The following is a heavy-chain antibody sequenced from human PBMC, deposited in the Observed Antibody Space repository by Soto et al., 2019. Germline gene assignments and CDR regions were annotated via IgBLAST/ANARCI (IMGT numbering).Heavy chain of an antibody. V-gene: IGHV3-30*18. CDR3: AKERADIVLTPHATSGMDV. CDR2: SSYDGNHD. J-gene: IGHJ6*02. D-gene: IGHD2-8*02. Sequence: QLHVVESGGGVVQSGTSLRLSCVASGFSLRSSGMHWLRQAPGKGLECVATSSYDGNHDWYAESVEGRFTISRDNSDNKVYLQMDRLREEDTAVYFCAKERADIVLTPHATSGMDVWGQGATVTVSS. CDR1: GFSLRSSG.